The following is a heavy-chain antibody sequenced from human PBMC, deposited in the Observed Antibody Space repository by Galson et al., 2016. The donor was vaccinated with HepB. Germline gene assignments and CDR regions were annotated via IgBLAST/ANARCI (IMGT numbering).Heavy chain of an antibody. CDR1: GYSSANYW. V-gene: IGHV5-51*01. J-gene: IGHJ4*02. CDR3: ARLGIHLGGLSDY. CDR2: IYPGDSDT. Sequence: QSGAEVKKPGESLKISCKSSGYSSANYWIGWVRQMPGKGLESMGIIYPGDSDTRYSPSFQGQVTIPADKSTSTVYLQWNSLKASDTAMYFCARLGIHLGGLSDYWGQGTLVTVSS. D-gene: IGHD3-16*02.